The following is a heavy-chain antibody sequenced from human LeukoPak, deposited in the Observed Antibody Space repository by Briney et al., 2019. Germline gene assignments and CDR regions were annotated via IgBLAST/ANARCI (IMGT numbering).Heavy chain of an antibody. CDR2: MNPNSGNT. J-gene: IGHJ6*02. Sequence: ASVKVSCKASGYTFTSYDINWVRQATGQGLEWMGWMNPNSGNTGYAQKLQGRVTMTTDTSTSTAYMELRSLRSDDTAVYYCARDPIVVVPAAMVYYYYGMDVWGQGTTVTVSS. CDR3: ARDPIVVVPAAMVYYYYGMDV. V-gene: IGHV1-8*01. CDR1: GYTFTSYD. D-gene: IGHD2-2*01.